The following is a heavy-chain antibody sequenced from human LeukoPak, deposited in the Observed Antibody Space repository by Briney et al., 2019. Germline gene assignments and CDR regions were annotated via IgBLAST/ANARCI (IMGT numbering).Heavy chain of an antibody. D-gene: IGHD6-19*01. Sequence: ASVKVSCKASGYTFTSYGISWVRQAPGQGLEWMGRIIPILGIANYAQKFQGRVTITADKSTSTAYMELSSLRSEDTAVYYCARDSSLRWFDPWGQGTLVTVSS. J-gene: IGHJ5*02. CDR3: ARDSSLRWFDP. CDR2: IIPILGIA. CDR1: GYTFTSYG. V-gene: IGHV1-69*04.